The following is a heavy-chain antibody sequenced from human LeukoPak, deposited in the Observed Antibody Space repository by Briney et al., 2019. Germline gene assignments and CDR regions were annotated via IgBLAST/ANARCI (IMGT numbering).Heavy chain of an antibody. Sequence: PGGSLRLSCAASGFTVSSNYMSWVRQAPGKGLEWVSVIYSGGSTYYAGSVKGRFTISRDNSKNTLYLQMNSLRVEDTAAYYCARVKGGNQYGGGDYWGQGTLVTVSS. V-gene: IGHV3-53*01. CDR2: IYSGGST. J-gene: IGHJ4*02. CDR1: GFTVSSNY. CDR3: ARVKGGNQYGGGDY. D-gene: IGHD1-14*01.